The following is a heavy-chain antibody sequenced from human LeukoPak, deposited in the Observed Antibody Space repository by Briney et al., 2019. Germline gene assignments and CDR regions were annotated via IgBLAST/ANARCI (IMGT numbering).Heavy chain of an antibody. CDR2: LSSSGGST. V-gene: IGHV3-23*01. CDR1: GFIFSNYV. J-gene: IGHJ4*02. CDR3: ATDLVVVLPAAYDN. D-gene: IGHD2-2*01. Sequence: GGSLRLSCSASGFIFSNYVMSWVRQSPGKRLEWVSTLSSSGGSTYHADSVKGRFTISRDNSKNTLYLQMNSLRAEDTAVYYCATDLVVVLPAAYDNWGQGALVTVSS.